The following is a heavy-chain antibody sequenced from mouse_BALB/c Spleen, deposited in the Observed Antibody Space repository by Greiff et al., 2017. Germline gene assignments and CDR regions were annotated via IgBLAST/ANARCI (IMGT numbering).Heavy chain of an antibody. CDR2: IDPETGGT. Sequence: VQLQQSGAELVRPGASVTLSCKASGYTFTDYEMHWVKQTPVHGLEWIGAIDPETGGTAYNQKFKGKATLTADKSSSTAYMELRSLTSEDSAVYYCTRWDDGYLDYWGQGTTLTVSS. CDR3: TRWDDGYLDY. CDR1: GYTFTDYE. V-gene: IGHV1-15*01. D-gene: IGHD2-3*01. J-gene: IGHJ2*01.